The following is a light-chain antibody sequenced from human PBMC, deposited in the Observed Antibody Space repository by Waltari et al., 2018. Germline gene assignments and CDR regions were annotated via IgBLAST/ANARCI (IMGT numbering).Light chain of an antibody. CDR2: DVS. Sequence: QSALTQPASVSGSPGQSITLSCTGTSSDVAGYNYVSWYQQHPGRAPKLMIYDVSNRPSGVSNRFSGSKSGNTASLTISGLQAEDEADYYCSSYTSSSTLVVFGGGTKLTVL. J-gene: IGLJ2*01. CDR3: SSYTSSSTLVV. V-gene: IGLV2-14*03. CDR1: SSDVAGYNY.